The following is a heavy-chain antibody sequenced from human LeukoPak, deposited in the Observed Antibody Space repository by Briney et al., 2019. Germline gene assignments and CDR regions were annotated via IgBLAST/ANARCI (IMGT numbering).Heavy chain of an antibody. J-gene: IGHJ5*02. CDR1: GGSISNYH. CDR3: ARDPRGGTSRDNWFDP. D-gene: IGHD1-1*01. V-gene: IGHV4-59*01. CDR2: IYYTGST. Sequence: PSETLSLTCTVSGGSISNYHWSWIRQPPGKGLEWIGYIYYTGSTNYNPSLKSRVTISVDTSKNQFSLKVSSVTAADTAVYYCARDPRGGTSRDNWFDPWGQGTLVTVSS.